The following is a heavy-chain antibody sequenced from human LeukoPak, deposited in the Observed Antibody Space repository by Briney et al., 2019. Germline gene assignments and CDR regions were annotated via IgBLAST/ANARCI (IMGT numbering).Heavy chain of an antibody. J-gene: IGHJ4*02. CDR3: ARLGFCSGGICPDYFDY. CDR2: ISPNSGGT. V-gene: IGHV1-2*02. CDR1: GYSFTGYY. D-gene: IGHD2-15*01. Sequence: ASVKVSCKASGYSFTGYYMHWVRQAPGQGLEWMGWISPNSGGTKFAQKFQGRVTMTRDTSISTAYMDLSRLTSDDTAVYYCARLGFCSGGICPDYFDYWGQGTLVTVSS.